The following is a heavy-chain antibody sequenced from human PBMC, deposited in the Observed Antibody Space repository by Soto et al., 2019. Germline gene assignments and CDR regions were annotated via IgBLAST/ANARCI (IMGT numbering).Heavy chain of an antibody. CDR2: INPSGGST. CDR1: GYTFTSYY. CDR3: ARVYCSGGSCYSIDF. D-gene: IGHD2-15*01. Sequence: GASVKVSCKASGYTFTSYYMHWVRQAPGQGLEWMGIINPSGGSTSYAQKFQGRVTMTRDTSTSTVYMELSSLRSEDTAVYYCARVYCSGGSCYSIDFWAQGTLVTFSS. J-gene: IGHJ4*02. V-gene: IGHV1-46*03.